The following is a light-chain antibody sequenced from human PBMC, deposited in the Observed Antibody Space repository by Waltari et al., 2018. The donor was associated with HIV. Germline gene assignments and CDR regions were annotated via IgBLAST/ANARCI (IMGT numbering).Light chain of an antibody. V-gene: IGLV1-40*01. Sequence: QSVLTQPPSVSGAPGQRVTISCSGSSSNIGSGYDVHWYQQLPGTAPKLLIYANGNRPSGGPDRFAGSKSGTSASLAITGLQAEDEADDYCQSYDSSLSGWVFGGGTKLTVL. CDR1: SSNIGSGYD. CDR3: QSYDSSLSGWV. CDR2: ANG. J-gene: IGLJ3*02.